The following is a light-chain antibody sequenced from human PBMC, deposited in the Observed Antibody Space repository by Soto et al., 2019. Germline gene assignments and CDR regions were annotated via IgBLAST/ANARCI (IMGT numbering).Light chain of an antibody. J-gene: IGLJ2*01. CDR2: EVT. Sequence: QSALTQPPSASGSPGQSVTISCSGTSSDVGGYGDVSWYQQRPGAAPKLMIYEVTQRPSWVPDRFSGSKSGITASLTVSGLQADDEADYYCRSYAGGNTVVFGGGTKLTVL. CDR3: RSYAGGNTVV. CDR1: SSDVGGYGD. V-gene: IGLV2-8*01.